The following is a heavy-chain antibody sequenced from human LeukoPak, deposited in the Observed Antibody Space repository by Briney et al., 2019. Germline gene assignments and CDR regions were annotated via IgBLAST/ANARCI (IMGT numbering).Heavy chain of an antibody. J-gene: IGHJ4*02. CDR3: ARSRYYYGSGSSPPGDY. Sequence: GGSLRLSCAASGFTFSSYAMHWVRQAPGKGLEYVSAISSNGGSTYYANSVKGRFTISRDNSKNTLYLQMGSLRAEDMAMYYCARSRYYYGSGSSPPGDYWGQGTLVTVSS. CDR1: GFTFSSYA. CDR2: ISSNGGST. V-gene: IGHV3-64*01. D-gene: IGHD3-10*01.